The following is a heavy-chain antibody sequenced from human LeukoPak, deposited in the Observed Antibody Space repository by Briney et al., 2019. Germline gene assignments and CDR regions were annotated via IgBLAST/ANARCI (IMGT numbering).Heavy chain of an antibody. CDR1: GFTFSSYS. CDR3: ARDDDWNYEDY. V-gene: IGHV3-21*01. CDR2: ISNDNSHK. J-gene: IGHJ4*02. D-gene: IGHD1-7*01. Sequence: GGSLRLSCAASGFTFSSYSMHWVRQAPGKGLEWVSSISNDNSHKYYADSVKGRFTISRDNAKNSLYLQMNSLRTEDTAVYYCARDDDWNYEDYWGLGALVTVSS.